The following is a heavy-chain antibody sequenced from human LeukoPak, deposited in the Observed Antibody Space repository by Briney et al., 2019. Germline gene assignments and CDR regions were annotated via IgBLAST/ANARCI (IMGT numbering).Heavy chain of an antibody. V-gene: IGHV4-59*08. CDR2: IYYSGST. D-gene: IGHD2-2*02. CDR1: HGSISTYY. J-gene: IGHJ6*02. Sequence: SETLSLTCTVSHGSISTYYWAWIRQPPGKGLEWIGHIYYSGSTDYNPSLKSRVAISVDTSKNQFSLKLGSVTAADTAVYYCARLPGAVVPSAIPGRYYYSLDVWGQGTTVTVSS. CDR3: ARLPGAVVPSAIPGRYYYSLDV.